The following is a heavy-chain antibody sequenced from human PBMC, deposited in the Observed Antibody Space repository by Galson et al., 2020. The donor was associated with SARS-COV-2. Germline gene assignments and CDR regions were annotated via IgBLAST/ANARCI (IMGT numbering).Heavy chain of an antibody. CDR2: INSSGST. CDR1: GGSFSGYY. CDR3: AREENFFLGVTATRMCYFDY. Sequence: SETLSLTCAVYGGSFSGYYWSWIRQPPGTGLEWIGEINSSGSTNYNPSLKSRVTITVDTSKNHFSLKLSPVTAADTAVYYCAREENFFLGVTATRMCYFDYWGRGTLATVSS. J-gene: IGHJ4*02. V-gene: IGHV4-34*01. D-gene: IGHD2-21*02.